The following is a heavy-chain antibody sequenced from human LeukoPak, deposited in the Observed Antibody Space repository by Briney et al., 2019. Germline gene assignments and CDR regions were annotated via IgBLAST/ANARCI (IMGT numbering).Heavy chain of an antibody. D-gene: IGHD3-10*01. J-gene: IGHJ4*02. V-gene: IGHV1-69*04. Sequence: GASVKVSCKASGGTFSNFGITWVRQAPGQGLEWMGRIIPIPGITNYAQKFQGRVTVTADKSTTTAYLELTSLISEDTAVYYCATDLTGSDDYWGQGTLVTVSS. CDR2: IIPIPGIT. CDR1: GGTFSNFG. CDR3: ATDLTGSDDY.